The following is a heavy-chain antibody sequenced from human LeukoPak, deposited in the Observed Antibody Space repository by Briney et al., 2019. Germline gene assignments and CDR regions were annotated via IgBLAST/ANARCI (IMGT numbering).Heavy chain of an antibody. J-gene: IGHJ4*02. V-gene: IGHV3-30-3*01. CDR1: GFMFSTYA. D-gene: IGHD6-19*01. Sequence: GGSLRLSCAASGFMFSTYAMHWVRQAPGKGLEWVAVISYDGSNEYYADSVRGRFTISRDNSKNTLYLQMNSLRAEDTAVYYCARDIGIAVAGTRGGWGQGTLVTVSS. CDR2: ISYDGSNE. CDR3: ARDIGIAVAGTRGG.